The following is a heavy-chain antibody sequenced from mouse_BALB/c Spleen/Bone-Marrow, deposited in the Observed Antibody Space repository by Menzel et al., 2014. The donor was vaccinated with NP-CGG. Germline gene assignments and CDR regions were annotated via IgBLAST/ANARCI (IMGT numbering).Heavy chain of an antibody. CDR1: GYTFTSYW. J-gene: IGHJ2*01. CDR3: ARGGFDY. CDR2: INPSNGRT. Sequence: GAELVKPGASVKLSCKASGYTFTSYWMHWVKQRPGQGLEWIGEINPSNGRTNYNEKFKSKATLTVDKSSSTAYMQLSSLTSEDSAAYYCARGGFDYWGQGTTLTVSS. V-gene: IGHV1S81*02.